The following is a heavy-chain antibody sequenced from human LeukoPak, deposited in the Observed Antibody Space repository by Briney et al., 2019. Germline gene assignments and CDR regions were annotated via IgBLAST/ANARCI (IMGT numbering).Heavy chain of an antibody. CDR3: SNRAYYDNRNIYYPYFFDY. V-gene: IGHV3-23*01. CDR1: GFTFSTFT. Sequence: PGGSLRLSCEASGFTFSTFTMSWVRQAPGKGLEWVSGISGTGDKTYYADSVKGRFTISRDNFRNTLYLQMHSLRDEDTAVYFCSNRAYYDNRNIYYPYFFDYWAQGPLVPVSS. CDR2: ISGTGDKT. D-gene: IGHD3-16*01. J-gene: IGHJ4*02.